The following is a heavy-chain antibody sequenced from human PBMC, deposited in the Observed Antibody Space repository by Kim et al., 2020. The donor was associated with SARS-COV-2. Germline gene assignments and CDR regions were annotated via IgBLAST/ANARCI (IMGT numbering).Heavy chain of an antibody. Sequence: GGSLRLSCAASGFTFSAYDMSWVRQAPGKGLEWVSFISDTGSTTNYADSVRGRFTISRDNSKNTLHLQVDSLRAEDTAMYYCAHMYGDLPLGFDYWGQGTLVSVP. CDR3: AHMYGDLPLGFDY. V-gene: IGHV3-23*01. CDR2: ISDTGSTT. D-gene: IGHD4-17*01. J-gene: IGHJ4*02. CDR1: GFTFSAYD.